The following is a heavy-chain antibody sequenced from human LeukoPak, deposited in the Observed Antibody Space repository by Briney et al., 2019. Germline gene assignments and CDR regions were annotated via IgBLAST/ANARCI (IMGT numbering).Heavy chain of an antibody. J-gene: IGHJ2*01. Sequence: GGSLRLSCAASGSTFSSYGMSWVRQAPGKGLEWVSSITVSGDGSTYVDSVKGRFTISRDNSKNTLYLQMNSLRAEDTAVYYCAKNLLGSAAYSWYFDLWGRGALVTVSS. V-gene: IGHV3-23*01. D-gene: IGHD2-15*01. CDR1: GSTFSSYG. CDR2: ITVSGDGS. CDR3: AKNLLGSAAYSWYFDL.